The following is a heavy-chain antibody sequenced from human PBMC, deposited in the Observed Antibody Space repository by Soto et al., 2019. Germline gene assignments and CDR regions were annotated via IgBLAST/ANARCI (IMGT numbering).Heavy chain of an antibody. CDR2: INKIGRT. D-gene: IGHD3-9*01. CDR3: ARYFDWPSGFDI. CDR1: GGSISSYY. V-gene: IGHV4-59*01. J-gene: IGHJ3*02. Sequence: TCTVSGGSISSYYWSRIRQPPGKGWGGFGKINKIGRTNKIPSLKSRVTISVDTSKNQFSLNLGSVTAADTAIYYCARYFDWPSGFDIWGQGTMVTVSS.